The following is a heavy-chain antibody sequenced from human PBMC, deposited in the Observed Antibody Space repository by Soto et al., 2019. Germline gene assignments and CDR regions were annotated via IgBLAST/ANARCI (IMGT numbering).Heavy chain of an antibody. CDR3: AKRRDGYSFDY. V-gene: IGHV3-21*04. CDR2: ISSSSSYI. Sequence: GGSLRLSCAASGFTFSSYSMNWVRQAPGKGLEWVSSISSSSSYIYYADSVKGRFTISRDNSKNMVSLQMSSLRAEDTAIYYCAKRRDGYSFDYWGQGTLVTVSS. D-gene: IGHD4-4*01. CDR1: GFTFSSYS. J-gene: IGHJ4*02.